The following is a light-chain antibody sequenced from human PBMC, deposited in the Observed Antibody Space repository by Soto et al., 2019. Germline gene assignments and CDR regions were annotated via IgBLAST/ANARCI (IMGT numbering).Light chain of an antibody. CDR3: AAWDDSLSGCV. V-gene: IGLV1-47*01. CDR2: RNY. Sequence: QSVLSQSPSASGTPGQRVTISCSGSSSNIGSNYVFWYQQLPGTAPKVLIYRNYKRPSGVPDRFSGSKSGSSASLAISGLRSEDEADYYCAAWDDSLSGCVFGGGTKLTVL. CDR1: SSNIGSNY. J-gene: IGLJ3*02.